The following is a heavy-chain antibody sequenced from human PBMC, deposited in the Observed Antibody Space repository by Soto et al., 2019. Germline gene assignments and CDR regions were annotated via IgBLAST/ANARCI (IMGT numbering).Heavy chain of an antibody. CDR1: GFTFSSYA. CDR2: ISYDGSNK. V-gene: IGHV3-30-3*01. J-gene: IGHJ4*02. D-gene: IGHD5-12*01. Sequence: QVQLVESGGGVVQPGRSLRLSCAASGFTFSSYAMHWVRQAPGKGLEWVAVISYDGSNKYYADSVKGRFTISRDNSKNTLYLQMNGLRAEDTAVYYCARLYVEMATITAPGYWGQGTLFTVSS. CDR3: ARLYVEMATITAPGY.